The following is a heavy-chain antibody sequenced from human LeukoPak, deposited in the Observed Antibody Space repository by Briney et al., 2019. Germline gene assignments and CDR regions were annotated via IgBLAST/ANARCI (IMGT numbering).Heavy chain of an antibody. CDR1: GYTFTSYG. Sequence: ASAKVSCKASGYTFTSYGISWVRQALGQGLEWMGWISAYNGNTNYAQKLQGRVTMTTDTSTSTAYMELRSLRSDDTAVYYCARANGGFPYYYYGMDVWGQGTTVTVSS. CDR2: ISAYNGNT. D-gene: IGHD4-23*01. J-gene: IGHJ6*02. V-gene: IGHV1-18*01. CDR3: ARANGGFPYYYYGMDV.